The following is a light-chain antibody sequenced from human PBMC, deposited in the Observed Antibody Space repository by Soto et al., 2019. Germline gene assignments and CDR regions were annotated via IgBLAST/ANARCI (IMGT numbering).Light chain of an antibody. CDR2: EVS. Sequence: DVVMTHTPLSLSVAPGQPASISCTPSQSLLHITGETFLFWYLQKPGQSPQLLIYEVSTRVSGVPDRFSGSGSGTDFTLEISRVETDDVGIYYCMQSTQLPPTFGQGTRLEIK. V-gene: IGKV2D-29*02. CDR3: MQSTQLPPT. J-gene: IGKJ5*01. CDR1: QSLLHITGETF.